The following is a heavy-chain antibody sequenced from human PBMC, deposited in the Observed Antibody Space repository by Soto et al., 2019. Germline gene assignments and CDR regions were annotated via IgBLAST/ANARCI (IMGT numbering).Heavy chain of an antibody. CDR2: TYYRSKWYN. Sequence: SQTLSLTCAISGDSVSSNSAAWNWIRQSPSRGLEWLGRTYYRSKWYNDYAVSVKSRITINPDTSKNQFSLQPNSVTPEDTAVYYCARAGSSTTSILSYYYYYGMDVWGQGTTVTVSS. CDR3: ARAGSSTTSILSYYYYYGMDV. V-gene: IGHV6-1*01. D-gene: IGHD2-2*01. CDR1: GDSVSSNSAA. J-gene: IGHJ6*02.